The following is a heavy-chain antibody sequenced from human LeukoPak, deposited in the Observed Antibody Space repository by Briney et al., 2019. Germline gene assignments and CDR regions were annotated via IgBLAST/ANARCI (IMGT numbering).Heavy chain of an antibody. CDR3: ARQGIDDDAVDI. J-gene: IGHJ3*02. Sequence: GESLKTSRKGSGYSFTSYWIGWVRQMPGKGLEGVVSFYPGDSDTRYSPSFQGQVTISPDKSISTANLQWSSLKASDTAMYYCARQGIDDDAVDIWGQGTVVTVSS. CDR1: GYSFTSYW. CDR2: FYPGDSDT. D-gene: IGHD2-15*01. V-gene: IGHV5-51*01.